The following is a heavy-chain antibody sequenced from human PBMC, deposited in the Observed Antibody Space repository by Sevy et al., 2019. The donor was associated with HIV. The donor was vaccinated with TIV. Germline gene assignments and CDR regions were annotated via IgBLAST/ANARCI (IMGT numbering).Heavy chain of an antibody. V-gene: IGHV1-2*02. CDR1: GYTFTGYY. CDR3: TRGPSGFSGSDLAY. Sequence: ASVKVSCKASGYTFTGYYIHWVRQAPGLGLEWMGWISPNSGGTNYAQKFQGRVTMTMDTSISTAYMELSRLKSNDTAVYYCTRGPSGFSGSDLAYWGQGTLVTVSS. D-gene: IGHD3-22*01. J-gene: IGHJ4*02. CDR2: ISPNSGGT.